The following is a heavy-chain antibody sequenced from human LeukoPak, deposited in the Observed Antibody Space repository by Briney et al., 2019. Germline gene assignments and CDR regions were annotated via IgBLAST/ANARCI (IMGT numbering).Heavy chain of an antibody. V-gene: IGHV4-30-2*01. Sequence: SETLSLTCTVSGGSISSGNYYWSWIRQPPGKGLEWIGHIYHSGSTYYNPSLKSRVTISVDRSKNQFSLKLSSVTAADTAVYYCARNWPQHYDSSGWVSDAFDIWGQGTMVTVSS. CDR2: IYHSGST. D-gene: IGHD3-22*01. J-gene: IGHJ3*02. CDR3: ARNWPQHYDSSGWVSDAFDI. CDR1: GGSISSGNYY.